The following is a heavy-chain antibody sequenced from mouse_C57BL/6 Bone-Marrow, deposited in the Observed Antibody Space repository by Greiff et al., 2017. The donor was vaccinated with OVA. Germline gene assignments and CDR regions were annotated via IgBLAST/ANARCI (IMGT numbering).Heavy chain of an antibody. J-gene: IGHJ4*01. CDR2: IDPNSGGT. D-gene: IGHD2-4*01. CDR3: AKGDYGLFYYAMDY. V-gene: IGHV1-72*01. Sequence: QVQLQQSGAELVKPGASVKLSCKASGYTFTSYWMHWVKQRPGRGLEWIGRIDPNSGGTKYNEKFKSKAKLTVDKPYSTAYMQLSSLTSEDSAVYYCAKGDYGLFYYAMDYWGQGTSVTVSS. CDR1: GYTFTSYW.